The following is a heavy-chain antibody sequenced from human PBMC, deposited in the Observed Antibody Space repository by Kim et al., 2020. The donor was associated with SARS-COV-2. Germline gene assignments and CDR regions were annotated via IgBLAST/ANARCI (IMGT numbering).Heavy chain of an antibody. D-gene: IGHD6-6*01. CDR1: GYTFTSYY. V-gene: IGHV1-46*01. CDR2: INPSGGST. CDR3: AREGVGGYSSSSVYWVY. Sequence: ASVKVSCKASGYTFTSYYMHWVRQAPGQGLEWMGIINPSGGSTSYAQKFQGRVTMTRDTSTSTVYMELSSLRSEDTAVYYCAREGVGGYSSSSVYWVYWGQGTLVTVSS. J-gene: IGHJ4*02.